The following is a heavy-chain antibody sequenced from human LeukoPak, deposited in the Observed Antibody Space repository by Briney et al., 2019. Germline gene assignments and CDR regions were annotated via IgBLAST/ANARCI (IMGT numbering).Heavy chain of an antibody. CDR2: IYDSGST. Sequence: SETLSLTCTVSGGSINSYYWSWIRQPPGKGLEWIGYIYDSGSTNYNPSLKSRVTISVDTSNNQFSLKLSSVTAADTAVYYCARDALGGSYSPYYFDYRGQGTLVTVSS. D-gene: IGHD1-26*01. V-gene: IGHV4-59*01. CDR3: ARDALGGSYSPYYFDY. CDR1: GGSINSYY. J-gene: IGHJ4*02.